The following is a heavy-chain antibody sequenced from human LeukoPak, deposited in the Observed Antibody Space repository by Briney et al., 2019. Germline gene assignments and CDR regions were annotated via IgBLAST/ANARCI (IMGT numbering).Heavy chain of an antibody. CDR2: IYPGDSDT. J-gene: IGHJ4*02. CDR3: ASPDYYDSSGYSPGVGY. V-gene: IGHV5-51*01. CDR1: GYSFTSYW. D-gene: IGHD3-22*01. Sequence: GESLKISCKGSGYSFTSYWIGRVRQMPGKGLEWVGIIYPGDSDTRSSPSFQGQVTLSADKSISTAYIRRSTPKAPGTAMSFSASPDYYDSSGYSPGVGYWGQGTLVPVSS.